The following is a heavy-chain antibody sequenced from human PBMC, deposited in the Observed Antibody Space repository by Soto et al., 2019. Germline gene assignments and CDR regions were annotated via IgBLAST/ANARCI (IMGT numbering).Heavy chain of an antibody. J-gene: IGHJ4*02. V-gene: IGHV4-39*01. D-gene: IGHD6-19*01. Sequence: SVPCSVAGGSSSSRSYYRGWHLKGPGKGLEWIGSIYYSGSTYYNPSLKSRVTISVDTSKNQFSLKLSSVTAADTAVYYCARCDSSGWLGVFRYFAYRGKGTLVPVSP. CDR2: IYYSGST. CDR1: GGSSSSRSYY. CDR3: ARCDSSGWLGVFRYFAY.